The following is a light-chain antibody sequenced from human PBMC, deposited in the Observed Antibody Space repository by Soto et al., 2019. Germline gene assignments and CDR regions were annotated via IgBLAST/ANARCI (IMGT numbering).Light chain of an antibody. Sequence: DIQMTQSPSSLSSSVGDEVTITCRASQTIMPYLNWYQLKPGKPPRPLIYAASSLQSGVPSRFSGSGSGTDFTLTISSLQPEDFATYSCQQSYNSPQTFGQGTKVDIK. CDR1: QTIMPY. CDR2: AAS. J-gene: IGKJ1*01. CDR3: QQSYNSPQT. V-gene: IGKV1-39*01.